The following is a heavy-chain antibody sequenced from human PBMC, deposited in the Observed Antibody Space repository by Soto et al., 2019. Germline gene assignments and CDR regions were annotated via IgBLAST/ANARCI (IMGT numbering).Heavy chain of an antibody. J-gene: IGHJ6*02. V-gene: IGHV1-18*01. D-gene: IGHD3-16*01. CDR3: AMVDVYVTPSPQDV. Sequence: QVQLVQSGAEVKNPGASVKVSCKASGYTFTRYGIGWARQAPGQGLEWMGWINTYNGNTNYAQNVQGRVTLTTDTDTRTAYMELRSLRSNDTAIYYCAMVDVYVTPSPQDVWGQGTTVIVSS. CDR1: GYTFTRYG. CDR2: INTYNGNT.